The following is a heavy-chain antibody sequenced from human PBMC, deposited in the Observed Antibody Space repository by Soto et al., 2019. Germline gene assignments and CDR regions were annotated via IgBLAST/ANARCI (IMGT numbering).Heavy chain of an antibody. CDR1: GFTFSSYW. J-gene: IGHJ3*02. D-gene: IGHD4-17*01. CDR3: ARGDYGDYVFACDI. V-gene: IGHV3-7*01. Sequence: EVQLVESGGGLVQPGGSLRLSCAASGFTFSSYWMSWVRQAPGKGLEWVANIKQDGSEKYYVDSVKGRFTISRDNAKNSLYLQMNSLRAEGTAVYYCARGDYGDYVFACDIWGQGTMVTVSS. CDR2: IKQDGSEK.